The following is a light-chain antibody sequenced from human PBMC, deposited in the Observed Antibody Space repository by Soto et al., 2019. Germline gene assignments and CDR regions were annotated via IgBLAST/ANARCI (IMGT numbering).Light chain of an antibody. Sequence: QSVLTQPASVSGSPGQSITISCTGTSSDVGNYNLVSWYQQHPGKAPKLMIYEVSKRPSGVSNRFSGSKSGNTASLTISGLQAEDEADYYCCSYAGSSTPLIFGTGTNVTVL. V-gene: IGLV2-23*02. CDR2: EVS. CDR3: CSYAGSSTPLI. CDR1: SSDVGNYNL. J-gene: IGLJ1*01.